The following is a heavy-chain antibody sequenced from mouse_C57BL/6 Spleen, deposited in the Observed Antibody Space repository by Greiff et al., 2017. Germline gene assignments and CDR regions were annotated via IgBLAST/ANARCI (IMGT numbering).Heavy chain of an antibody. CDR1: GYTFTSYW. CDR3: ARFTTVVADAMDY. CDR2: INPSNGGT. J-gene: IGHJ4*01. D-gene: IGHD1-1*01. Sequence: QVQLQQPGTELVKPGASVKLSCKASGYTFTSYWMHWVKQRPGQGLEWIGNINPSNGGTNYNEKFKSKATLTVDKSSSTAYMQLSSLTSEDSAVYSCARFTTVVADAMDYWGQGTSVTVSS. V-gene: IGHV1-53*01.